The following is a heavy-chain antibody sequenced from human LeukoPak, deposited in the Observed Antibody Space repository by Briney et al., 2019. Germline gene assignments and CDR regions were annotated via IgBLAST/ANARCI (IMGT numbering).Heavy chain of an antibody. J-gene: IGHJ3*02. D-gene: IGHD3-9*01. Sequence: ASVKVCCKASGYTFTGCYMHWVRQAPGQGLEWMGWINPNSGGTNYAQKFQGRVTMTRDTSISTAYMELSRLRSDDTAVYYCARVDDILTGTGAFDIWGQGTMVTVSS. CDR2: INPNSGGT. V-gene: IGHV1-2*02. CDR1: GYTFTGCY. CDR3: ARVDDILTGTGAFDI.